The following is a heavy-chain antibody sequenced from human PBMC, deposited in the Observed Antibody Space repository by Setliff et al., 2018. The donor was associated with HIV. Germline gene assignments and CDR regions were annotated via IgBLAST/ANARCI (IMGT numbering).Heavy chain of an antibody. V-gene: IGHV2-5*02. D-gene: IGHD2-2*01. CDR2: IYWDDDK. J-gene: IGHJ6*03. CDR3: AHSYCSSTSCYPHYYYYMDV. CDR1: GFSLSTSGVC. Sequence: SGPTLVNPTQTLTLTCTFSGFSLSTSGVCVGWIRQPPGKALEWLALIYWDDDKRYSPSLKSRLTITKDTSKNQVVLTMTNMDPVDTATYYCAHSYCSSTSCYPHYYYYMDVWGKGTTVTVSS.